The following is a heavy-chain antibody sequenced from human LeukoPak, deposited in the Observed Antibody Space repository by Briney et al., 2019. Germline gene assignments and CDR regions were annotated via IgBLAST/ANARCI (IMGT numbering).Heavy chain of an antibody. D-gene: IGHD3-22*01. J-gene: IGHJ4*02. V-gene: IGHV3-11*04. CDR1: GFTFSDYY. Sequence: PGGSLRLACAASGFTFSDYYMSWIRQAPGKGLEWISYISSSGSTIYYADSVKGRFTISRDNAKNSLYLQMNSLRAEDTAVYYYARDYDSSPIFDYWGQGTLDTVSS. CDR2: ISSSGSTI. CDR3: ARDYDSSPIFDY.